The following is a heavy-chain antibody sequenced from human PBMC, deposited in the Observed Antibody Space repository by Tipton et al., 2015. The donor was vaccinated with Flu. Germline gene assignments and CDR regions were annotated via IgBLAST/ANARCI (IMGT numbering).Heavy chain of an antibody. J-gene: IGHJ3*02. CDR3: ARVGAVTMVRGLAFDAFDI. Sequence: TLSLTCTVSGASISSESYYWGWIRQPPGKGLEWIGNIYHSGSTNYNPSLKSRVTISLDKSKNQFSLNLSSVTAADTAVYHCARVGAVTMVRGLAFDAFDIWGLGTMVAVSS. CDR2: IYHSGST. CDR1: GASISSESYY. D-gene: IGHD3-10*01. V-gene: IGHV4-39*07.